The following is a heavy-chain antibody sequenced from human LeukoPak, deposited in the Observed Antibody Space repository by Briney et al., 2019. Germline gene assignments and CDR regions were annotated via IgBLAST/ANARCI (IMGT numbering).Heavy chain of an antibody. J-gene: IGHJ4*02. CDR1: VGSLSSSTSY. Sequence: PSETLSLTCTVSVGSLSSSTSYWGSIRQPPGRGLEWIGSIYYRGSAYYNPSLMSRVTISVDTSKNQFSLKLSSVTAADTAVYYCAIHYGYTCYDPPPYFDYWGQGALVTVSS. V-gene: IGHV4-39*01. D-gene: IGHD5-12*01. CDR3: AIHYGYTCYDPPPYFDY. CDR2: IYYRGSA.